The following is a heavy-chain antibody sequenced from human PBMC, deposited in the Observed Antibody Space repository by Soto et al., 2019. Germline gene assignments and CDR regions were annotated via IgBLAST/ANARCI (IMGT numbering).Heavy chain of an antibody. CDR1: GFTFSSYA. Sequence: GGSLRLSCAASGFTFSSYAMHWVRQAPGKGLEWVAVISYDGSNKYYADSVKGRFTISRDNSKNTLYLQMNSLRAEDTAVYYCARDTPAMVRGVPDYWGQGTLVTVSS. V-gene: IGHV3-30-3*01. CDR3: ARDTPAMVRGVPDY. D-gene: IGHD3-10*01. J-gene: IGHJ4*02. CDR2: ISYDGSNK.